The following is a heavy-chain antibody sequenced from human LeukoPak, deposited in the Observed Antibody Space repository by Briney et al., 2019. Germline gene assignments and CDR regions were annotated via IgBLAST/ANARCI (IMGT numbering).Heavy chain of an antibody. V-gene: IGHV3-23*01. D-gene: IGHD5-12*01. CDR3: ARAHLGVGYSGYDPLGY. CDR1: GFTFSSYA. J-gene: IGHJ4*02. Sequence: GGSLRLSCAASGFTFSSYAMSWVRQAPGKGLEWVSAISGSGGSTYYADSVKGRFTISRDNSKNTLYLQMNSLRAEDTAVYYCARAHLGVGYSGYDPLGYWGQGTLVTVSS. CDR2: ISGSGGST.